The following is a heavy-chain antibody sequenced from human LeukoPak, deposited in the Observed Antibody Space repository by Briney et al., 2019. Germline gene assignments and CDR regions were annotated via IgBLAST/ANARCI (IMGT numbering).Heavy chain of an antibody. Sequence: SETLSLTCTVSGGSISRSNYYWGWIRQPPGKGLEWIGSIYNSGTTQYNPSLKSRVTISVGTSKNQFSLKLSSVTAADTAVYYCARRGSGWSEYNWFDPWGQGTLVTVSS. CDR1: GGSISRSNYY. CDR3: ARRGSGWSEYNWFDP. D-gene: IGHD6-19*01. CDR2: IYNSGTT. J-gene: IGHJ5*02. V-gene: IGHV4-39*01.